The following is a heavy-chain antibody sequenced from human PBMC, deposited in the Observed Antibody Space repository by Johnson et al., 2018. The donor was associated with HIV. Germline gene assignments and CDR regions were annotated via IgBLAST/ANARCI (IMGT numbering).Heavy chain of an antibody. J-gene: IGHJ3*02. D-gene: IGHD3-22*01. Sequence: QVQLVESGGGVVQPGGSLRLSCAASRFTFSSYGMHWVRQAPGKGLEWVTFIRYDGSEKYFADSVKGRFTISRDNSKNTLYLQMNSLRAEDTAVYYCAKERGIVVVRDAFDIWGQGTMVTVSS. CDR2: IRYDGSEK. V-gene: IGHV3-30*02. CDR3: AKERGIVVVRDAFDI. CDR1: RFTFSSYG.